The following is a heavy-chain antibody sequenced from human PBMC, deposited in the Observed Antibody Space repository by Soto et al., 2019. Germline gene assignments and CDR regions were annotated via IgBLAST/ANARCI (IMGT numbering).Heavy chain of an antibody. CDR1: GYTFTNYA. CDR3: ARVSGYYFLDY. Sequence: QVQLVQSGAEEKKPGASVKVSCKASGYTFTNYAMHWVRQAPGQRLEWMGWINAGNGNTKYSQKSQXXVTITRDTSASTAYMELSSLRSEDTAVYYCARVSGYYFLDYWGQGTLVTVSS. V-gene: IGHV1-3*05. J-gene: IGHJ4*02. D-gene: IGHD5-12*01. CDR2: INAGNGNT.